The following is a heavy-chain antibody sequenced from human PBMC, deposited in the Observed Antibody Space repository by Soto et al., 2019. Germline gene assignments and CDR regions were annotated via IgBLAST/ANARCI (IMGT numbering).Heavy chain of an antibody. CDR3: ARGPGGPDGPGDY. Sequence: QVQLLQSGAEVKKPGASVKVSCKASGYTFTSYAMHWVRQAPGQRLEWMGWINAGNGNTKYSQKFHGRVTITRDTSASTAYMELSSLRSEDTAVYYCARGPGGPDGPGDYWGQGTLVTVSS. J-gene: IGHJ4*02. CDR2: INAGNGNT. V-gene: IGHV1-3*01. D-gene: IGHD2-15*01. CDR1: GYTFTSYA.